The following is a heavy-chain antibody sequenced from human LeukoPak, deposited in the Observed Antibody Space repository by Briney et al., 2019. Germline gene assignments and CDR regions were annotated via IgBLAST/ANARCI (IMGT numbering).Heavy chain of an antibody. CDR2: ISGSGGST. J-gene: IGHJ4*02. CDR1: GFSFSSYA. Sequence: GGSLRLSCAASGFSFSSYAMSWVRQAPGKGLEWVSDISGSGGSTYYADSVKGRVTLSRDTIKKTLYLQIRRLRAEDTAVDNCAKENVVAATPFDYWGQGTLVTVSS. CDR3: AKENVVAATPFDY. D-gene: IGHD1-26*01. V-gene: IGHV3-23*01.